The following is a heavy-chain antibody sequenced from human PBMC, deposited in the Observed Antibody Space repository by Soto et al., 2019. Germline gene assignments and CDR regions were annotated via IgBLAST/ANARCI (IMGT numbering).Heavy chain of an antibody. J-gene: IGHJ5*02. CDR3: AKLREGSSTMEPNWFDP. CDR2: ISGSGGST. CDR1: GFTFSSYA. V-gene: IGHV3-23*01. Sequence: LRLSCAASGFTFSSYAMSWVRQAPGKGLEWVSAISGSGGSTYYADPVKGRFTISRDNSKNTLYLQMNSLRAEDTAVYYCAKLREGSSTMEPNWFDPWGQGTLVTVSS. D-gene: IGHD6-13*01.